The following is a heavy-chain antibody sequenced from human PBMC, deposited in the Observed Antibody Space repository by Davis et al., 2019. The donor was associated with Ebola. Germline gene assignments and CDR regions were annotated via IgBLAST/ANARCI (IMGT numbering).Heavy chain of an antibody. CDR3: ANEGYSYGLGYFDY. CDR1: GGSFSGYY. V-gene: IGHV4-34*01. J-gene: IGHJ4*02. CDR2: INHSGST. Sequence: MPSETLSLTCAVYGGSFSGYYWSWIRQPPGKGLEWIGEINHSGSTNYNPSLKSRVTISVDTSKNQFSLKLSSVTAADTAVYYCANEGYSYGLGYFDYWGQGTLVTVSS. D-gene: IGHD5-18*01.